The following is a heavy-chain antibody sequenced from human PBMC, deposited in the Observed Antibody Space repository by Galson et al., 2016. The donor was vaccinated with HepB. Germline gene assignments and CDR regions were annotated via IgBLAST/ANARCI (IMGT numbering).Heavy chain of an antibody. Sequence: SLRLSCAASGFSFSSYTMSWVRQAPGMGLEWVSSISGSGSFTYYRDSVKGRFTISRDDSKNTLYLQMNGLRAEETAVYYCASSWSDCSGGSCYSGWFDPWGQGALVTVSS. CDR2: ISGSGSFT. CDR1: GFSFSSYT. D-gene: IGHD2-15*01. CDR3: ASSWSDCSGGSCYSGWFDP. J-gene: IGHJ5*02. V-gene: IGHV3-23*01.